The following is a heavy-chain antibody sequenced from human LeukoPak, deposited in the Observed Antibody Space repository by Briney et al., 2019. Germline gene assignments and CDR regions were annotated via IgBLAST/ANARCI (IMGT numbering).Heavy chain of an antibody. Sequence: GGSLRLSCAASGFTFSSYAMSWVRQAPGKGLEWVSAISGSGGSTYYADSVKGRFTISRDNSKNTLYLQMNSLRAEDTAVYYCAKDGYRLRSGYSRISYWGQGALVTVSS. CDR1: GFTFSSYA. CDR2: ISGSGGST. J-gene: IGHJ4*02. D-gene: IGHD3-3*01. CDR3: AKDGYRLRSGYSRISY. V-gene: IGHV3-23*01.